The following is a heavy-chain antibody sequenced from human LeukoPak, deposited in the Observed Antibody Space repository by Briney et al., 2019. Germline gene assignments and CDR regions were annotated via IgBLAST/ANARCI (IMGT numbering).Heavy chain of an antibody. J-gene: IGHJ4*02. CDR2: IYYSGST. Sequence: PSETLSLTCTVSGGSIGSYYWSWIRQPPGKGLEWIGYIYYSGSTNYNPSLKSRVTISVDTSKNQFSLKLSSVTAADTAVYYCAREAVATGGVDYWGQGTLVTVSS. CDR3: AREAVATGGVDY. V-gene: IGHV4-59*01. CDR1: GGSIGSYY. D-gene: IGHD5-12*01.